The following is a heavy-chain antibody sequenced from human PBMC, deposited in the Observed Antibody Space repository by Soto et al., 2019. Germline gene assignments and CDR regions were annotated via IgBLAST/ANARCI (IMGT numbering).Heavy chain of an antibody. CDR3: ARDGPPLRFLEWRGYGMDV. CDR1: GGSISSGDYY. D-gene: IGHD3-3*01. J-gene: IGHJ6*02. V-gene: IGHV4-30-4*01. Sequence: QVQLQESGPGLVKPSQTLSLTCTVSGGSISSGDYYWSWIRPPPGQGLEWIGYIYYSGRTYYNPSLMSLVTISVDTSKNQFSLKLSSVTAADTAVYYCARDGPPLRFLEWRGYGMDVWGQGTTVTVSS. CDR2: IYYSGRT.